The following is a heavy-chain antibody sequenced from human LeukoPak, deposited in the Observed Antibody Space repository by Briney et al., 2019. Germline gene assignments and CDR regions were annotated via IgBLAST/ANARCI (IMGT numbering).Heavy chain of an antibody. Sequence: SETLSLTCTVSGGSIISYYWSWIRQSPQKGLEWIAYIHSSGKTNYNPSLKSRVTISVDTSKNQFSLKVTSMTAADTGVYYCTRSFPGIVGAADFWGQGTLVTVSS. D-gene: IGHD6-13*01. CDR2: IHSSGKT. CDR3: TRSFPGIVGAADF. CDR1: GGSIISYY. J-gene: IGHJ4*02. V-gene: IGHV4-59*01.